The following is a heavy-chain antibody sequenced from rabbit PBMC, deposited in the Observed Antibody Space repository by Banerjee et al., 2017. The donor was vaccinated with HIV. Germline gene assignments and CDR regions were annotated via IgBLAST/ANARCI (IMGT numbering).Heavy chain of an antibody. J-gene: IGHJ4*01. CDR2: ISSGGSA. D-gene: IGHD4-2*01. Sequence: ESGGGLVQPGGSLTLSCKASGFSLSSYNMGWVRQAPGKGLEWIGFISSGGSAYYASWVNGRFTISRTSTTVDLQMNSLTAADTATYFCAREADYAAQFSLWGQGTLVTVS. V-gene: IGHV1S17*01. CDR1: GFSLSSYN. CDR3: AREADYAAQFSL.